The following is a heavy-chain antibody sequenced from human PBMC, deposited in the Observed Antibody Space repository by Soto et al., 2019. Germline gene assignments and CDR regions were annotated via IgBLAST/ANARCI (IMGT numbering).Heavy chain of an antibody. J-gene: IGHJ6*02. CDR3: ARDRKRYMDEYCYGMDV. Sequence: GGSLRLSCAASGFTFSSYAMHWVRQAPGKGLEYVSAISSNGGSTYYANSVKGRFTISRDNSKNTLYLQMGRLRAEDMAVYSGARDRKRYMDEYCYGMDVWGQGTTVTVSS. V-gene: IGHV3-64*01. D-gene: IGHD2-15*01. CDR2: ISSNGGST. CDR1: GFTFSSYA.